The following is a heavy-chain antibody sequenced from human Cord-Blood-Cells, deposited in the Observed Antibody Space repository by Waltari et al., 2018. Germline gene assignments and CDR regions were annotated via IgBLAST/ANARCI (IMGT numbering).Heavy chain of an antibody. J-gene: IGHJ2*01. CDR3: ARVGGYDFDWYFDL. D-gene: IGHD5-12*01. Sequence: QVQLQESGPGLVKPSQTLSLTCTVSGGSISSGGYYLSWIRQHPGKGLEWIGYIYYRGRAYNNPSLKRRVTIAVDTSKNQFSLKLSSVTAADTAVYYCARVGGYDFDWYFDLWGRGTLVTVSS. V-gene: IGHV4-31*03. CDR1: GGSISSGGYY. CDR2: IYYRGRA.